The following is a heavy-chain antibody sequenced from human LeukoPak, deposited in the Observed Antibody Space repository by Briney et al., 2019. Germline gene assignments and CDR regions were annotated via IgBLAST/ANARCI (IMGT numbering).Heavy chain of an antibody. D-gene: IGHD1-7*01. CDR2: ISHDGSEK. CDR1: GFTFSSYW. CDR3: ARDSSGTTFDY. J-gene: IGHJ4*02. Sequence: SGGSLRLSCAASGFTFSSYWMSWVRQAPGKGLEWVGQISHDGSEKYYGDSVRGRFTFSRDNAKNSLYLQMNSLRAEDTAVYYCARDSSGTTFDYWGQGTLVTVSS. V-gene: IGHV3-7*01.